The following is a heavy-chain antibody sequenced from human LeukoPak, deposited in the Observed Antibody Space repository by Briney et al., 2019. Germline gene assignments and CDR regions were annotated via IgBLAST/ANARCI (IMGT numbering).Heavy chain of an antibody. V-gene: IGHV4-31*03. CDR2: IYYSGST. D-gene: IGHD3-10*01. CDR1: GGSISSGGYY. J-gene: IGHJ6*04. Sequence: SQTLSLTCPVSGGSISSGGYYWSWIRQHPGKGLQRTGYIYYSGSTYYNPSLKSRVTISVDTSKNQFSLKLSSVTAADTAVYYCARDSGSGSYGDYYYGMDVWGKGITVTVSS. CDR3: ARDSGSGSYGDYYYGMDV.